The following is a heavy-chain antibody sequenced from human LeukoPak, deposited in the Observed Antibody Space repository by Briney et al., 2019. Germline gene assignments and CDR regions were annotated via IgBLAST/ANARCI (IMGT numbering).Heavy chain of an antibody. D-gene: IGHD3-22*01. CDR1: GYTFIDYH. V-gene: IGHV1-2*06. CDR2: INPKSGGT. J-gene: IGHJ6*03. CDR3: VRDIDYYDSSGFGGGYYYYYYMDV. Sequence: SVKVSCKASGYTFIDYHLHWVRQAPGQGLEWMGRINPKSGGTNYAQKFQGRVTMTRDTHNSTAYMEMSRLRSDDTAVYFCVRDIDYYDSSGFGGGYYYYYYMDVWGRGTTVTVSS.